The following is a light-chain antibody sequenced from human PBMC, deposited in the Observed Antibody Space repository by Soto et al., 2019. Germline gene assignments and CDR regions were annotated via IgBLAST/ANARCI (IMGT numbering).Light chain of an antibody. CDR3: QQRNIWPPVT. CDR2: GAS. V-gene: IGKV3-15*01. J-gene: IGKJ5*01. CDR1: QSVSSN. Sequence: IVLTQSPDTLSLSPGEGATLSCRASQSVSSNYLAWYQQKLGQAPRLLIYGASTRATGIPARFSGSGSGTEFTLTISSLQSEDSAVYYCQQRNIWPPVTFGHGTRLEIK.